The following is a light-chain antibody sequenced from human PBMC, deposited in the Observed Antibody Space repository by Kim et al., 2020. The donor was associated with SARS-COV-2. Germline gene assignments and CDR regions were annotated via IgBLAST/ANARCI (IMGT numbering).Light chain of an antibody. J-gene: IGKJ2*01. V-gene: IGKV1-5*03. CDR3: QYYTNYPYI. CDR2: RVS. Sequence: DIEMTQSPLTLPASVGDRVTIPCRASQSINNCVGWYQQNPREAPSLLINRVSTLEIGVPYRFSGSGSGTEFTLTISSLQPDDFAAYYCQYYTNYPYIFGQGTKLEI. CDR1: QSINNC.